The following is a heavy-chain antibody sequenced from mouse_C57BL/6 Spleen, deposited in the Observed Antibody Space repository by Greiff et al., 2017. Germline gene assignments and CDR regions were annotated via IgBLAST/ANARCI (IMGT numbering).Heavy chain of an antibody. D-gene: IGHD1-1*01. CDR2: INPSNGGT. CDR3: ARLTAFITTAYYFDY. Sequence: VKLQQPGTELVKPGASVKLSCKASGYTFTSYWMHWVKQRPGQGLEWIGNINPSNGGTNYNEKFKSKATLTVAKSSSTPYMQRSSLTSLDSAVYYCARLTAFITTAYYFDYWGQGTTLTVSS. J-gene: IGHJ2*01. V-gene: IGHV1-53*01. CDR1: GYTFTSYW.